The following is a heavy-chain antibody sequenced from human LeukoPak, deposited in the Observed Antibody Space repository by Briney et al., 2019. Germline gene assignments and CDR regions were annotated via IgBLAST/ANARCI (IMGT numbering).Heavy chain of an antibody. J-gene: IGHJ4*02. CDR3: AMTYYYDSSGKNPNY. V-gene: IGHV3-30*02. CDR1: GFTFSSYG. D-gene: IGHD3-22*01. Sequence: PGGSLRLSCAASGFTFSSYGMHWVRQAPGKGLEWVAFIRYDGSNKYYADSVKGRFTISRDNSKNTLYLQMNSLRAEDTAVYYCAMTYYYDSSGKNPNYWGQGTLVTVSS. CDR2: IRYDGSNK.